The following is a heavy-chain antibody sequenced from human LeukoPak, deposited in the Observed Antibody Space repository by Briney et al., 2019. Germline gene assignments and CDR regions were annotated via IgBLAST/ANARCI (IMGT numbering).Heavy chain of an antibody. J-gene: IGHJ4*02. CDR1: GYPISSGYY. D-gene: IGHD2-15*01. Sequence: SETLSLTCTVSGYPISSGYYWGWIRQPPGKGLEWIGSIYHSGSTYYNPSLKSRVTISVDTSKNQFSLKLSSVTAADTAVYYCARDSGYCSGGSCTKHLDYWGQGTLVTVSS. CDR2: IYHSGST. CDR3: ARDSGYCSGGSCTKHLDY. V-gene: IGHV4-38-2*02.